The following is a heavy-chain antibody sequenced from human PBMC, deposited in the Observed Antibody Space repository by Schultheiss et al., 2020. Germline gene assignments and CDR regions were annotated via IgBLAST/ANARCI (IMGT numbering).Heavy chain of an antibody. Sequence: SETLSLTCTVSGGSISSSSYYWGWIRQPPGKGLEWIGSIYYSGSTNYNPSLKSRVTMSIDTSKNQFSLRLRSVTAADTAMYYCARMGSGSQAFDFWGQGTLVTVSS. D-gene: IGHD3-10*01. CDR2: IYYSGST. CDR3: ARMGSGSQAFDF. V-gene: IGHV4-39*07. J-gene: IGHJ4*02. CDR1: GGSISSSSYY.